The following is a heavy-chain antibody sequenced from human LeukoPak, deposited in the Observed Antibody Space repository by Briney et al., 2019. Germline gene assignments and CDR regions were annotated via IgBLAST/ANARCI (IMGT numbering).Heavy chain of an antibody. Sequence: GGSLRLSCAASGFTFSSYSMNWVRQAPGKGLEWASSISSSSSYIYYADSVKGRFTISRDNAKNTLYLQMNSLRAEDTAVYYCAKAAQVAGRPNLGGHFDYWGQGTLVTVSS. J-gene: IGHJ4*02. CDR2: ISSSSSYI. CDR1: GFTFSSYS. D-gene: IGHD6-6*01. CDR3: AKAAQVAGRPNLGGHFDY. V-gene: IGHV3-21*04.